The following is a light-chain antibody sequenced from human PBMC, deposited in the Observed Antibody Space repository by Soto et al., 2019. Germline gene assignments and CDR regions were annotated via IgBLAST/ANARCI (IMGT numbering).Light chain of an antibody. CDR3: SSYTSSGTPSYV. V-gene: IGLV2-14*01. J-gene: IGLJ1*01. Sequence: QSALTQPASVSGSPGQSITISCTGTSSDVGGYNYVSWYQQHPGKAPKLMIYEVSNRPSGVSNRFSGSKSGNTASLTISGLQAEDEADYYCSSYTSSGTPSYVFGTGTKLTVL. CDR1: SSDVGGYNY. CDR2: EVS.